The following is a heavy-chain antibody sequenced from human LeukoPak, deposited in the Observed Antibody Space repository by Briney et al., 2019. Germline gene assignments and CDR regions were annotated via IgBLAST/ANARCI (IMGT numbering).Heavy chain of an antibody. Sequence: SETLSLTCTVSGGSISSSSYYWGWIRQPPGKGLEWIGSIYYSGSTYYNPSLKSRVTISVDTSKNQFSLKLSSVTAADTAVYYCARLEEALADYWGQGTLVTVSS. CDR1: GGSISSSSYY. CDR3: ARLEEALADY. CDR2: IYYSGST. J-gene: IGHJ4*02. V-gene: IGHV4-39*01. D-gene: IGHD5-24*01.